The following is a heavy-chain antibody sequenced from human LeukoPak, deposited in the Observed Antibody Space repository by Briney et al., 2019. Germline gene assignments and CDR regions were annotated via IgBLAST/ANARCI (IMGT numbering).Heavy chain of an antibody. J-gene: IGHJ4*02. CDR2: IRSKTYGCTK. V-gene: IGHV3-49*02. D-gene: IGHD5-18*01. Sequence: GGSLRLSCSASGFTFSNIRMSWVRQAPGKGREGVRFIRSKTYGCTKEYAASVKGRFNISRDDPESIAYLQMHSLKTEETAVYYCTRDAGGAYSYGSDYWGQGTLVTVSS. CDR3: TRDAGGAYSYGSDY. CDR1: GFTFSNIR.